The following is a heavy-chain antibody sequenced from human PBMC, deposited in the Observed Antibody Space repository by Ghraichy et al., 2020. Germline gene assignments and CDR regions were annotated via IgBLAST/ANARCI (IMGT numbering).Heavy chain of an antibody. Sequence: ASVKVSCKVSGYTLTELSMHWVRQAPGKGLEWMGGFDPEDGETIYAQKFQGRVTMTEDTSTDTAYMELSSLRSEDTAVYYCATRPPPSVTTGAGFVRWGQGTLVTVSS. CDR2: FDPEDGET. J-gene: IGHJ4*02. D-gene: IGHD4-17*01. CDR1: GYTLTELS. V-gene: IGHV1-24*01. CDR3: ATRPPPSVTTGAGFVR.